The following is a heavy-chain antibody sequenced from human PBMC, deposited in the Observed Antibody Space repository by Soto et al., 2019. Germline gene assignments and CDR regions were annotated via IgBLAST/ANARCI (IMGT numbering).Heavy chain of an antibody. CDR2: INQDGSEK. CDR3: ARGTTETPGIDY. D-gene: IGHD4-17*01. V-gene: IGHV3-7*01. CDR1: GFTLNSYW. Sequence: PGGSLRLSCAASGFTLNSYWVNWVRQAPGKGLEWVANINQDGSEKYYVDSVKGRFTMSRDNAKNSLYLQMNSLRAEDTAVYYCARGTTETPGIDYWGRGTLVTVSS. J-gene: IGHJ4*02.